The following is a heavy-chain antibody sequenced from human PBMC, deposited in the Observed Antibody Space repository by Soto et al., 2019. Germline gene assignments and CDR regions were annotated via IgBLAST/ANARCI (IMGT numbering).Heavy chain of an antibody. Sequence: TLSLTCTVSGGSISSYYRSWNRQPPGQGLEWIGYIYYSGSTNYNPSLKSRVTISVDTSKNQFSLKLSSVTAADTAGDYCARVVQRSRWEGPPQLTVDWIHSWGEGTPHNVSS. V-gene: IGHV4-59*01. CDR3: ARVVQRSRWEGPPQLTVDWIHS. J-gene: IGHJ5*01. CDR2: IYYSGST. CDR1: GGSISSYY. D-gene: IGHD6-13*01.